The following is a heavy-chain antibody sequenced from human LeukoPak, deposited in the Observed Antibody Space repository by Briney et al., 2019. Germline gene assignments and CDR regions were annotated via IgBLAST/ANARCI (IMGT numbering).Heavy chain of an antibody. V-gene: IGHV3-23*01. D-gene: IGHD2-2*02. CDR2: ISGSGGST. Sequence: GGSLRLSCAASGFTFSSYAMGWVRQAPGKGLEWVSAISGSGGSTYYADSVKGRFTIARDNSKNTLYLQMNSLRAEDTAVYYCAKLPGVVVPAAIVWFDPWGQGTLVTVSS. CDR1: GFTFSSYA. J-gene: IGHJ5*02. CDR3: AKLPGVVVPAAIVWFDP.